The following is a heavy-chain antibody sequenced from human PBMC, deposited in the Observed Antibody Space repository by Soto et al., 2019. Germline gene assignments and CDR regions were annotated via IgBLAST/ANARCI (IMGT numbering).Heavy chain of an antibody. D-gene: IGHD6-13*01. CDR1: GGTFSSYR. CDR3: VRDSGAKLSSS. CDR2: IVPIYRTA. J-gene: IGHJ4*02. V-gene: IGHV1-69*13. Sequence: ASVKVSCKASGGTFSSYRMNWVRQAPGQGLEWMGGIVPIYRTADSAHEFQGRVTITADESARTAYMELRSLKSRDTAVYYCVRDSGAKLSSSWGQGTLVTVSS.